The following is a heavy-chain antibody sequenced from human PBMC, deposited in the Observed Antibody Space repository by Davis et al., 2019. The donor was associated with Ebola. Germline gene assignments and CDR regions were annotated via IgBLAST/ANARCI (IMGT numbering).Heavy chain of an antibody. J-gene: IGHJ4*02. Sequence: GESLKISCAASGFTFSNYEMNWVRQAPGKGLQWVGRIKSKSAGGTTDYAAPVKGRFTISRDDSKNTLYMQLNSLKTEDTAVYYCTWDLVPSAIGSFDSWGQGTLVTVSS. CDR3: TWDLVPSAIGSFDS. CDR1: GFTFSNYE. D-gene: IGHD2-2*02. V-gene: IGHV3-15*01. CDR2: IKSKSAGGTT.